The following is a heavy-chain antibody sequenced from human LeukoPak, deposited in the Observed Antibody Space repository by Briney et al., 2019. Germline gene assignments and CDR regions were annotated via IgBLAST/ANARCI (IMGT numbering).Heavy chain of an antibody. CDR1: GYSFTSYG. CDR2: ISGYNGKT. CDR3: ARPQAKDYDFWSGPLDY. D-gene: IGHD3-3*01. Sequence: GASVKVPCKASGYSFTSYGISWVRQAPGQGLEWMGWISGYNGKTYYSQKFQGRVTMTRDTSSSTVFMEVRSLRSDDTAVYYCARPQAKDYDFWSGPLDYWGQGTLVTVSS. J-gene: IGHJ4*02. V-gene: IGHV1-18*01.